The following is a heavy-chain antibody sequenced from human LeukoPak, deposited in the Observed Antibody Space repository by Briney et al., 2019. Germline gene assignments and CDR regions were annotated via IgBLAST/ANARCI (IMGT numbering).Heavy chain of an antibody. CDR3: AREYYYGMDV. CDR1: GYTLTELS. J-gene: IGHJ6*02. Sequence: ASVKVSCKVSGYTLTELSMHWVRQAPGKGLEWMGGFDPEDGETIYAQKLQGRVTMTTDTSTSTAYMELGSLRSDDTAVYYCAREYYYGMDVWGQGTTVTVSS. CDR2: FDPEDGET. V-gene: IGHV1-24*01.